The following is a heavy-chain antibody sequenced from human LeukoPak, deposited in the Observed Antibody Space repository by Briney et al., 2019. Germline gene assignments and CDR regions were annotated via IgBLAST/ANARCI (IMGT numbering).Heavy chain of an antibody. J-gene: IGHJ5*02. CDR1: GGSISSSSYY. Sequence: PSETLSLTCSVSGGSISSSSYYWGWIRQPPGKGLGWIGSIYYSGRTYYNPSLKSRVTISVDTSKNQFSLKLSSVTAADTAVYYCARDLYSDRWAYNWFDPWGQGTLVTVSS. CDR2: IYYSGRT. D-gene: IGHD2-21*01. CDR3: ARDLYSDRWAYNWFDP. V-gene: IGHV4-39*07.